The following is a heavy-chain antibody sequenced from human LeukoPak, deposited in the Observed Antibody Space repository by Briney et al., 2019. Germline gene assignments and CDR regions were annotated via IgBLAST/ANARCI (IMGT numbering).Heavy chain of an antibody. Sequence: GGSLRLSCVASGFTFSNAWMNWVRQAPGKGLEWVSTVTSRSATHYTDSVKGRFITSRDSSKNTLFLQMNSLRAEDTALYYCATTRPYGTTWAGAFEDWGQGTPVTVSS. CDR1: GFTFSNAW. J-gene: IGHJ4*02. V-gene: IGHV3-69-1*01. CDR2: VTSRSAT. D-gene: IGHD6-19*01. CDR3: ATTRPYGTTWAGAFED.